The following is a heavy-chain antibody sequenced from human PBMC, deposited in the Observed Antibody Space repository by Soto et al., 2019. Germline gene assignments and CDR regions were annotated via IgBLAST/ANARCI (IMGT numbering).Heavy chain of an antibody. J-gene: IGHJ5*02. V-gene: IGHV1-69*02. CDR3: ALYSGKYSGLGPS. CDR2: IIPILGIA. CDR1: GGTFSSYT. Sequence: SVKVSCKASGGTFSSYTISWVRQAPGQGLEWMGRIIPILGIANYAQKFQGRVTFTGDKSTSTAYMELSSLRSEDTAVFYCALYSGKYSGLGPSWGQGTLVTVS. D-gene: IGHD1-26*01.